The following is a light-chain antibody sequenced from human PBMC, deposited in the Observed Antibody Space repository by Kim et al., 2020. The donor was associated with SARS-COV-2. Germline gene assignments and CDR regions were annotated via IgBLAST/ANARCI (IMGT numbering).Light chain of an antibody. CDR3: QAWDSSIYV. J-gene: IGLJ1*01. Sequence: VSPGQIASITCSGDKLGEKYSSWYQQKPGQSPVVVIFLDNRRPSGIPERFSGSNSGNTATLTISGTQAMDEADYYCQAWDSSIYVFGTGTKVTVL. V-gene: IGLV3-1*01. CDR1: KLGEKY. CDR2: LDN.